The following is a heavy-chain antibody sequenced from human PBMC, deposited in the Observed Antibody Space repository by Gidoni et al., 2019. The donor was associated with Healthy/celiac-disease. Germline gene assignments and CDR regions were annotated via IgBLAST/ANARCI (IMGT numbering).Heavy chain of an antibody. CDR3: ARDPPGGWELLEVSDYYYGMNV. V-gene: IGHV1-69*01. CDR2: IIPIFGTA. CDR1: GGTFSRYA. D-gene: IGHD1-26*01. J-gene: IGHJ6*02. Sequence: QVQLVQSGAEVKKPGSSVKVSCKASGGTFSRYAISRVRQAPGQGLEGMGGIIPIFGTANYAQKFQGRVTITADESTSTAYMELSSLRSEDTAVYYCARDPPGGWELLEVSDYYYGMNVWGQGTTVTVSS.